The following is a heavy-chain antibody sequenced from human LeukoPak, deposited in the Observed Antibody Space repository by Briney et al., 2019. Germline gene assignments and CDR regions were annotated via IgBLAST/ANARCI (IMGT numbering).Heavy chain of an antibody. Sequence: SETLSLTCTVSVGXIRSHYWSWIRQPPRKGLEWGGYIYYSGSTNYNPSLKGRVTISVDTSKNQFSLKLSSVTAADTAVYYCARGTMMVGPWGQGTLVTVSS. CDR3: ARGTMMVGP. CDR1: VGXIRSHY. CDR2: IYYSGST. D-gene: IGHD3-22*01. V-gene: IGHV4-59*11. J-gene: IGHJ5*02.